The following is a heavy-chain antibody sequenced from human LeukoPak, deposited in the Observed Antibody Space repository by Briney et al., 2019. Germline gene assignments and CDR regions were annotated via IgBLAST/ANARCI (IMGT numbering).Heavy chain of an antibody. CDR2: IDQYGRAK. CDR3: ARADSYGSILDY. Sequence: GGSLRLSCAASGFTFSNYWMSWVRQAPGEGLEWVASIDQYGRAKYYVDSVGGRFTFSRDNTKNSLHLQMNSLRAEDTAVYYCARADSYGSILDYWGQGTRVIDSS. J-gene: IGHJ4*02. D-gene: IGHD5-18*01. V-gene: IGHV3-7*04. CDR1: GFTFSNYW.